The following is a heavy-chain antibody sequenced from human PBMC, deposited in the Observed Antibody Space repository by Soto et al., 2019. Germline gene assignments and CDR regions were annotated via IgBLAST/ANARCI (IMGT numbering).Heavy chain of an antibody. CDR3: AREPRYTVTTPRLAFDY. Sequence: PGGSLRPSCAGSGFTFSDYSMSWVRQPLGKGLEWIAYISDYSSNIYYADSVKGRFTVSRDNAKSSLYLQMNSLSDEDTAVYFCAREPRYTVTTPRLAFDYWGRGTPVTVSS. CDR1: GFTFSDYS. D-gene: IGHD1-26*01. CDR2: ISDYSSNI. J-gene: IGHJ4*02. V-gene: IGHV3-48*02.